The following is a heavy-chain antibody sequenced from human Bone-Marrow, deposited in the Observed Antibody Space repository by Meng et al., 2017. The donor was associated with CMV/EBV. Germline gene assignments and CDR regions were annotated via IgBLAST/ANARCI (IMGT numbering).Heavy chain of an antibody. Sequence: KVSGYTFTDCYMHWVQQAPGKGLEWMGLVDPEDGETIYAEKFQGRVTITADTSTDTAYMELSSLRSEDTAVYYCARRGTRHLNWFDPWGQGTLVTVSS. V-gene: IGHV1-69-2*01. CDR3: ARRGTRHLNWFDP. CDR2: VDPEDGET. D-gene: IGHD2-2*01. J-gene: IGHJ5*02. CDR1: GYTFTDCY.